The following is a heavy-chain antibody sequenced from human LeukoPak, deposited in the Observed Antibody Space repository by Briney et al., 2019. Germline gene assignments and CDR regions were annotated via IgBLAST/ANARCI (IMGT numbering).Heavy chain of an antibody. CDR3: ARDGTGLRYWNWFVH. Sequence: SHTLSLTRTVSCYSIISGYYWASMLQPPGKRLEWLWISYHGGSNYYNPSVKSRVTISVVKSKNHFSLKLRCVTAADTAVYYCARDGTGLRYWNWFVHWGQGTLVTVSS. J-gene: IGHJ5*02. V-gene: IGHV4-38-2*02. CDR1: CYSIISGYY. CDR2: SYHGGSN. D-gene: IGHD3-9*01.